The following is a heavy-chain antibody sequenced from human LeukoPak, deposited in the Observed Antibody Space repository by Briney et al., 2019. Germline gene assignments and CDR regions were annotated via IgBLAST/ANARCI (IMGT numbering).Heavy chain of an antibody. CDR3: ARDWATVVTTAFDI. J-gene: IGHJ3*02. D-gene: IGHD4-23*01. Sequence: PSETLSLTCAVSGGSISSGGYSWSWIRQPPGKGLEWIGYIYHSGSTYYNPSLKSRVTISVDTSKNQFSLKLSSVTAADTAVYYCARDWATVVTTAFDIWGQGTMVTVSS. V-gene: IGHV4-30-2*01. CDR2: IYHSGST. CDR1: GGSISSGGYS.